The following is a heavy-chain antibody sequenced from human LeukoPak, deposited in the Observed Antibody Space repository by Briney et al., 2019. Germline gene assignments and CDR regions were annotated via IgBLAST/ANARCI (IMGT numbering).Heavy chain of an antibody. CDR1: GFTFSNAW. CDR2: IKSKADGGTT. CDR3: TTGPISSGRTY. Sequence: GGSLRLSCAASGFTFSNAWMSWVRQAPGKGLEWVGRIKSKADGGTTDYAAPVKGRFTISRDDSKNTLYLQMNSLKTEDTAVYYCTTGPISSGRTYWGQGTLVTVSS. J-gene: IGHJ4*02. V-gene: IGHV3-15*01. D-gene: IGHD6-19*01.